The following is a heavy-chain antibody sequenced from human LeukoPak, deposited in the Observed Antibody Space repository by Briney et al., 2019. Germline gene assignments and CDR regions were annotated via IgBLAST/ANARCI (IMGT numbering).Heavy chain of an antibody. V-gene: IGHV3-30*02. CDR3: ARGRYKWELLHH. J-gene: IGHJ4*02. CDR2: IRYDGTNS. Sequence: GGSLRLSCAASGFSFSSYGMHWVRQAPGKGLEWVAFIRYDGTNSCYADSVKGRFTISRDNAKNSLYLQMNSLRAEDTAVYYCARGRYKWELLHHWGQGTLVTVSS. D-gene: IGHD1-26*01. CDR1: GFSFSSYG.